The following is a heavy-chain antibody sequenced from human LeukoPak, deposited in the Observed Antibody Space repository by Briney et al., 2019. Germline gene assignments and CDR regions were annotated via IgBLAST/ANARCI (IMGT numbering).Heavy chain of an antibody. CDR1: GFTFSSYG. J-gene: IGHJ6*02. CDR3: ARGSDYYYDMDV. V-gene: IGHV3-33*01. Sequence: GRSLRLSCAASGFTFSSYGMHWVRQAPGKGLEWVAVIWYDGSNKYYADSVKGRFTISRDNSKNTLYVQMNSLRAEDTAVYYCARGSDYYYDMDVWGQGTTVTVSS. CDR2: IWYDGSNK.